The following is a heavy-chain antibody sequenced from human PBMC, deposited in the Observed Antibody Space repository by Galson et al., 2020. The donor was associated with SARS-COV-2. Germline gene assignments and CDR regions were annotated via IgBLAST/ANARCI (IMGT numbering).Heavy chain of an antibody. D-gene: IGHD2-2*02. CDR2: IRYDGSKE. Sequence: GESLKISCAASGFTFNLYAMHWVRQAPGKGLEWVAFIRYDGSKEKYADSVEGRFTISRDNSRSTLFLQMNSLRAEDTAGYHGVKDGRGCTSSRGYTGGYYFDLWGQGTQVTVSS. J-gene: IGHJ4*02. V-gene: IGHV3-30*02. CDR3: VKDGRGCTSSRGYTGGYYFDL. CDR1: GFTFNLYA.